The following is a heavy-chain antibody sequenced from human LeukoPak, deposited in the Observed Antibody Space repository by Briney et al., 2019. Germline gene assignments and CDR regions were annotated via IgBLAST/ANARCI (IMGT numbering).Heavy chain of an antibody. D-gene: IGHD6-19*01. CDR2: IHYSGST. CDR3: AREVSSGWPRPIYYYMDV. Sequence: SETLSLTCTVSGGSISSYYWSWIRQPPGKGLEWIGYIHYSGSTHYNPSLKSRVTISVDTSKNQFSLKLSSVTAADTAVYYCAREVSSGWPRPIYYYMDVWGKGTTVTVSS. CDR1: GGSISSYY. J-gene: IGHJ6*03. V-gene: IGHV4-59*01.